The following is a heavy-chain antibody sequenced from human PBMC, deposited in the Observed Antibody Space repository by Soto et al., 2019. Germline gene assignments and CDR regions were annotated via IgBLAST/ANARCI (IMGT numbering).Heavy chain of an antibody. D-gene: IGHD2-15*01. CDR2: ISAYNGNT. CDR1: GYTFTSYG. J-gene: IGHJ6*02. V-gene: IGHV1-18*01. Sequence: ASVKVSCKASGYTFTSYGISWVRQAPGQGLEWVGWISAYNGNTNYAQKLQGRVTMTTDTSTSTAYMELRSLRSDDTAVYYCARDNLVFRHYYGMDVWGQGTTVTVSS. CDR3: ARDNLVFRHYYGMDV.